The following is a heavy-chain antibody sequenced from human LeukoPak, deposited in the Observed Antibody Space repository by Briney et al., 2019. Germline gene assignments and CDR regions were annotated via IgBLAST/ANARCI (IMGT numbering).Heavy chain of an antibody. J-gene: IGHJ5*02. V-gene: IGHV3-7*01. CDR1: GIIITSYW. CDR3: ASHSYGYNH. D-gene: IGHD3-16*01. Sequence: GSLRLSCAASGIIITSYWMSWVRQTPGEGLEWVANIKQDGSEKNYVDSVKGRFTIFRDNARNSLYLQMNSLRAEDTAVYYCASHSYGYNHWGQGTLVIVSS. CDR2: IKQDGSEK.